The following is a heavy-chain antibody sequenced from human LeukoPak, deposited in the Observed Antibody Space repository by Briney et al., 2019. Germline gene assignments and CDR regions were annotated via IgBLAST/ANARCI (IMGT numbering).Heavy chain of an antibody. CDR3: ARDGGDYVFPPYYFDY. Sequence: ASVKVSCKASGYTFTSYAMHWVRQAPGQRLEWMGWINAGNGNTKYSQEFQGRVTITRDTSASTAYMELSSLRSDDTAVYYCARDGGDYVFPPYYFDYWGQGTLVTVSS. D-gene: IGHD4-17*01. CDR1: GYTFTSYA. CDR2: INAGNGNT. J-gene: IGHJ4*02. V-gene: IGHV1-3*01.